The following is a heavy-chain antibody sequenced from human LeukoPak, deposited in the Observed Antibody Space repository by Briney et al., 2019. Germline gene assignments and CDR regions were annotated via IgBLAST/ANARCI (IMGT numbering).Heavy chain of an antibody. CDR1: GGSISSYY. J-gene: IGHJ4*02. CDR2: IYYSGST. Sequence: SETLSLTCTVSGGSISSYYWSWIRQPPGKGLEWIGYIYYSGSTNYNPSLKSRVTISADTSKNQFSLKLSSVTAADTAVYYCARVNYDSSGYFFDYWGQGTLVTVSS. CDR3: ARVNYDSSGYFFDY. V-gene: IGHV4-59*01. D-gene: IGHD3-22*01.